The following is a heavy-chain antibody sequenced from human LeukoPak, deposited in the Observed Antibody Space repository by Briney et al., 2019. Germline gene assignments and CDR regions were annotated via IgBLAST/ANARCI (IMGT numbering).Heavy chain of an antibody. D-gene: IGHD3-10*01. CDR3: ARLFVYGSGAEAFDY. CDR2: LSSSGSAF. V-gene: IGHV3-48*03. Sequence: GGSLRLSCEDSGFTFRSYEMNWVRQAPGKGLEWIAYLSSSGSAFSYADSVKGRFTIARDNAKNSVYLEMNSLRADDTAVYYCARLFVYGSGAEAFDYWGQGALVTVSS. CDR1: GFTFRSYE. J-gene: IGHJ4*02.